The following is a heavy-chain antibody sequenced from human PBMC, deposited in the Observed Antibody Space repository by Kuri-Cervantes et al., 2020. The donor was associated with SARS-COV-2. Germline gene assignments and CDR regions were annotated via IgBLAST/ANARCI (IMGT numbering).Heavy chain of an antibody. D-gene: IGHD6-13*01. CDR2: IWYDGSNK. J-gene: IGHJ4*02. Sequence: GESLKISCAASGFTFSSYGMHWVRQAPGKGLEWVAVIWYDGSNKYYADSVKGRFTISRDNSKNTLYLQMNSLRAEDTAVYYCARDLGWAAAGTNIDYWGQGTLVTVSS. CDR3: ARDLGWAAAGTNIDY. V-gene: IGHV3-33*01. CDR1: GFTFSSYG.